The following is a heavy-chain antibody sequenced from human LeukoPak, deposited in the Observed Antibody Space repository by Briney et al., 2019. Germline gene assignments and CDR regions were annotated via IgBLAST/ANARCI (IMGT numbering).Heavy chain of an antibody. D-gene: IGHD2-15*01. CDR3: ARDTCRYCSGGSPGMDV. J-gene: IGHJ6*01. CDR1: GYTFTGYY. Sequence: ASVKVSCKASGYTFTGYYMHWVRQAPGQGLEWMGWINPNSGGTNYAQKFQGWVTMTRDTSISTAYMELSRLRSDDTAVYYCARDTCRYCSGGSPGMDVWGQGTKVTVSS. V-gene: IGHV1-2*04. CDR2: INPNSGGT.